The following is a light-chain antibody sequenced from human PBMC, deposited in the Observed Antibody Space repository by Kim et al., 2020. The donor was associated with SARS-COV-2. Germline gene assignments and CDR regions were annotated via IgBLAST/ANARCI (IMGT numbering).Light chain of an antibody. CDR1: SIESKT. V-gene: IGLV3-21*04. CDR3: QVWDSSEV. J-gene: IGLJ3*02. Sequence: SYELTQPPSVSVAPGQTARITCGGDSIESKTVHWYQQKPGQAPVLVIHHDSDRPSGIPERFSGSNSEHTATLTISRVEAGDEADYYCQVWDSSEVFGGGTQLTVL. CDR2: HDS.